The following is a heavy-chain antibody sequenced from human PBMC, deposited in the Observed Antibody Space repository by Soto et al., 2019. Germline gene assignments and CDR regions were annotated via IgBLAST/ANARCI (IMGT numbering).Heavy chain of an antibody. V-gene: IGHV1-69*01. Sequence: QVQLVQSGAEVKKPGSSVKVSCKASGGTFSSYAISWVRQAPGQGLEWMGGIIPIFGTANYAQKFQGRVTLTADESKSTAYMELTSMRAEDTIVYYCAATMAVAPYYFGYWGQGTLVTVSS. CDR1: GGTFSSYA. CDR2: IIPIFGTA. CDR3: AATMAVAPYYFGY. J-gene: IGHJ4*02. D-gene: IGHD6-19*01.